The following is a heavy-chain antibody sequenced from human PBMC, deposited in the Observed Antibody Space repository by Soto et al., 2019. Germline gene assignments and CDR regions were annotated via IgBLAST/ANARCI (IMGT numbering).Heavy chain of an antibody. D-gene: IGHD2-2*03. J-gene: IGHJ4*02. CDR2: IYPGDSET. CDR3: ARGWISATFTFIDY. V-gene: IGHV5-51*01. CDR1: GYSFTTYW. Sequence: GESLKISCKGSGYSFTTYWIGWVRQMPGKGLEWMGIIYPGDSETRYSPSFRGQVTTSVDKSISTAYLQWSSLKASDTAMYYCARGWISATFTFIDYWGQGTLVTVSS.